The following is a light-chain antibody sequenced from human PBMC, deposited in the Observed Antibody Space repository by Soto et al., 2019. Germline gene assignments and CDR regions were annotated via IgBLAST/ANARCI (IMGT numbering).Light chain of an antibody. CDR3: QQFGSYPLT. V-gene: IGKV3-20*01. J-gene: IGKJ4*01. CDR2: GAS. Sequence: MGLSEALGSRPFFKGKRATLSFRARQTVRNNYLAWYQQKPGQAPRLLIYGASSRATGIPDRFSGGGSGTDFTLTISRLEPEDFAVYCCQQFGSYPLTFGGGTKVDIK. CDR1: QTVRNNY.